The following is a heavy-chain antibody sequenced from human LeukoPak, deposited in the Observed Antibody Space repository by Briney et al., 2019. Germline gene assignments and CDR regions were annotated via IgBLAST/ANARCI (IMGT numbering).Heavy chain of an antibody. Sequence: GGSLRLSCAASGFTFSSYSMNWVRQAPGKGLEWVSYISGTSSTIYYADSVKGRFTISRDNAKNTLYLQMNSLRAEDTAVYYCAKQSIVGANIDYWGQGTLVTVSS. CDR2: ISGTSSTI. V-gene: IGHV3-48*04. J-gene: IGHJ4*02. CDR3: AKQSIVGANIDY. CDR1: GFTFSSYS. D-gene: IGHD1-26*01.